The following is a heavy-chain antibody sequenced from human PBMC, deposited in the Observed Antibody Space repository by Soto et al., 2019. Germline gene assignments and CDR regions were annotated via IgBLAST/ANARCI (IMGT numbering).Heavy chain of an antibody. CDR1: GFTFSSYA. V-gene: IGHV3-23*01. Sequence: GGSLRLSCAASGFTFSSYAMSWVRQAPGKGLEWVSAISGSGGSTYYADSVKGRFTISRDNSKNTLYLQMNSLRAEGTAVYYCAKDLDSSSWYPSDAFDIWGQGTMVTVSS. D-gene: IGHD6-13*01. J-gene: IGHJ3*02. CDR3: AKDLDSSSWYPSDAFDI. CDR2: ISGSGGST.